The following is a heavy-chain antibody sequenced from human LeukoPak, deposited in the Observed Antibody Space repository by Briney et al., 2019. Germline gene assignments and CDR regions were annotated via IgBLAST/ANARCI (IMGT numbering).Heavy chain of an antibody. CDR1: GFTFSNYA. V-gene: IGHV3-23*01. CDR3: AKGSGSGWYGWFAP. CDR2: IDAGGGAT. D-gene: IGHD6-19*01. Sequence: GGSLRLFCAASGFTFSNYAMSWVRQAPGKGLEWVSSIDAGGGATYYADSVKGRFTISRDNSKNTFYLQMNSLRAEDTAVYSCAKGSGSGWYGWFAPWGQGTLVTVSS. J-gene: IGHJ5*02.